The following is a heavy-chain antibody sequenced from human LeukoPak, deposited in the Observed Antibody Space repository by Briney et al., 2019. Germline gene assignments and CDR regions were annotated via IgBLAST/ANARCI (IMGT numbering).Heavy chain of an antibody. CDR2: ISYDGSNK. CDR3: AREQEGRDGYNLGAFDI. J-gene: IGHJ3*02. Sequence: PGGSLRLSCAASGFTFSSYAMHWVRQAPGKGLDWVAVISYDGSNKYYADSVKGRFTISRDNSKNTLYLQMNSLRAEDTAVYYCAREQEGRDGYNLGAFDIWGQGTMVTVSS. V-gene: IGHV3-30*04. CDR1: GFTFSSYA. D-gene: IGHD5-24*01.